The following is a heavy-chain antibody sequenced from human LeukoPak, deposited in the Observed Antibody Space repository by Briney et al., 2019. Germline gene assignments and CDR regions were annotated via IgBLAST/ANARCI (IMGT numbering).Heavy chain of an antibody. V-gene: IGHV3-23*01. CDR2: ISGSGGST. CDR3: AKQGDDYGDSFFDY. D-gene: IGHD4-17*01. Sequence: GGSLRLSCAASGFTFDDYGMSWVRQAPGKGLEWVSAISGSGGSTYYADSVKGRFTISRDNSKNTLYLQMNSLRAEDTAVYYCAKQGDDYGDSFFDYWGQGTLVTVSS. CDR1: GFTFDDYG. J-gene: IGHJ4*02.